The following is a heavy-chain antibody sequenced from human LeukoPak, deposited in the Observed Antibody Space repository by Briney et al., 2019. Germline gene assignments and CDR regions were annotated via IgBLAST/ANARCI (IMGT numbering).Heavy chain of an antibody. CDR2: INPNSGGT. Sequence: ASVKVSCKTSGYSFTDYYMHWVRQAPGQGLEWMGWINPNSGGTNYAQKFQGRVTMTRDTSISTAYMELSRLRSDDTAVYYCARGIWFGELPRDDAFDIWGQGTMVTVSS. J-gene: IGHJ3*02. CDR3: ARGIWFGELPRDDAFDI. V-gene: IGHV1-2*02. D-gene: IGHD3-10*01. CDR1: GYSFTDYY.